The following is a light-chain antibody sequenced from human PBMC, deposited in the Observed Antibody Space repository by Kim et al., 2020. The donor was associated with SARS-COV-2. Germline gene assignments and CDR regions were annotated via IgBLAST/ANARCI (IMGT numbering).Light chain of an antibody. Sequence: ASVGDTVTITCRASQGIGRDLAWYQQKPGTAPTLLIFLTAKLHTGVPSRFSGSSSGADFTLTITSLQPEDFATYYCLQDYDFPWTFGQGTKVDIK. V-gene: IGKV1-6*01. CDR1: QGIGRD. J-gene: IGKJ1*01. CDR2: LTA. CDR3: LQDYDFPWT.